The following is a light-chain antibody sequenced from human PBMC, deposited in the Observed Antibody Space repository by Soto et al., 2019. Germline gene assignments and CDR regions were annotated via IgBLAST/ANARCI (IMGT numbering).Light chain of an antibody. J-gene: IGLJ2*01. CDR3: CSYATSSTFV. V-gene: IGLV2-23*01. CDR2: EGS. CDR1: SSDVGSYKL. Sequence: QSALTQPASVSGPPGQSITISCTGTSSDVGSYKLVSWYQQHPGKAPKLMIYEGSKRPSGVSNRFSGSRSGNTASLTISGLQAEDEADYYCCSYATSSTFVFGGGTKVTVL.